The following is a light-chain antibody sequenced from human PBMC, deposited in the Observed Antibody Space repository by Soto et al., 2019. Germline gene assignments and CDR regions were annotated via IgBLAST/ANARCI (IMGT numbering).Light chain of an antibody. CDR3: SSYTSSSTYV. J-gene: IGLJ1*01. V-gene: IGLV2-14*01. Sequence: QSVLTQPASVSGSPGQSITISCTGTSSDVGGYNYVSWYQKHPGKAPKLMIYDVSNRPSGVSNRFSGSKSGNTASLTISGLQAEDENDYYCSSYTSSSTYVFGTGTKVTVL. CDR2: DVS. CDR1: SSDVGGYNY.